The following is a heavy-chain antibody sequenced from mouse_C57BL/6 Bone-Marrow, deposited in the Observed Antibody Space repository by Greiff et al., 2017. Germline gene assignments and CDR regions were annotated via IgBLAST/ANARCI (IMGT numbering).Heavy chain of an antibody. CDR2: ISYSGST. V-gene: IGHV3-8*01. Sequence: EVQRVESGPGLVKPSQSLSLTCSVTGYSITSDYWNWFRKFPGNKLEYMGYISYSGSTYYNPSPKSRISITRNTSKNQYYRQLNSVTTEDTSTYYCARLCDYAMDYWGQGTSVTVST. CDR1: GYSITSDY. CDR3: ARLCDYAMDY. J-gene: IGHJ4*01.